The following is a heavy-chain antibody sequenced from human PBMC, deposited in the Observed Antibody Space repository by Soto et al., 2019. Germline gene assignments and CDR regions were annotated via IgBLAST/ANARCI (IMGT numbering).Heavy chain of an antibody. J-gene: IGHJ5*02. D-gene: IGHD1-26*01. V-gene: IGHV1-46*03. CDR1: GYTFTSYY. CDR2: INPSGGST. CDR3: ARDLPYSGRSSSSDP. Sequence: QVQLVQSGAEVKKPGASVKVSCKASGYTFTSYYMHWVRQAPGQGLEWMGIINPSGGSTSYAQKFQGRVTMARDTSTSTIDMELSSLRSEDTAVYYCARDLPYSGRSSSSDPWGQGTLVTVSS.